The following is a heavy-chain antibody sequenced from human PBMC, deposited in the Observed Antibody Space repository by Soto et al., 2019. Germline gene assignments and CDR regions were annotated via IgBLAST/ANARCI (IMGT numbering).Heavy chain of an antibody. V-gene: IGHV1-69*01. CDR3: AGTPLYPRSGSYPMSY. Sequence: QVQLVQSGAEVKKPGSSVKVSCKASGGTFSSYAISWVRQAPGQGLEWMGGIIPIFGTANYAQKFQGRVTIAADESTSTAYMELSSLRSEDTAVYYCAGTPLYPRSGSYPMSYWGQGTLVTVSS. D-gene: IGHD3-10*01. J-gene: IGHJ4*02. CDR2: IIPIFGTA. CDR1: GGTFSSYA.